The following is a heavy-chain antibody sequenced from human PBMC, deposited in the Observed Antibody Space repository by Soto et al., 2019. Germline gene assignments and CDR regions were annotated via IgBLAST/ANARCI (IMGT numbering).Heavy chain of an antibody. CDR2: ISSSGNTI. V-gene: IGHV3-48*03. Sequence: EVQLVESGGGSIRPGGSLRLSCAASGFIFSDYEMNWVRQAPGKGLEWVSYISSSGNTIYYGDSVKGRFTISRDNAKNSLSLQMNSLRAEDTAVYYCARERPSDDFWSGYSYGMDVWGQGTTVTVSS. CDR1: GFIFSDYE. D-gene: IGHD3-3*01. J-gene: IGHJ6*02. CDR3: ARERPSDDFWSGYSYGMDV.